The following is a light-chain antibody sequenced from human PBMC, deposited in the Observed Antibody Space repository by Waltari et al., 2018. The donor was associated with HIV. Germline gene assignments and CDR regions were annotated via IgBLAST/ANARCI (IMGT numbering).Light chain of an antibody. CDR3: AARDDSLNGPV. V-gene: IGLV1-44*01. Sequence: QSVLTQPPSASGTPGQRVTISCSGSSFNIGSNTVNWYQQLPGTAPKLLIYNNNGPPSGVPARFSGSKSGTSASLAIGGLQSEDEADYYCAARDDSLNGPVFGGGTKLTVL. CDR2: NNN. J-gene: IGLJ3*02. CDR1: SFNIGSNT.